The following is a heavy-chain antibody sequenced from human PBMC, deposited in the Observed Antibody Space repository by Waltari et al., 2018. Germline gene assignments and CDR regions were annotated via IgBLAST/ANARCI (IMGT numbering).Heavy chain of an antibody. V-gene: IGHV1-69*05. Sequence: QVQLVQSGAEVKKPGSSVKVSCKASGGTFSSYAISWVRTAPGQGLERMGGIISIFGTANYEQKFQGRVKITTDESTSTAYMELSSLRSEDTAVYYCARGRQRFLEWLFHAFDIWGQGTMVTVSS. CDR3: ARGRQRFLEWLFHAFDI. D-gene: IGHD3-3*01. CDR2: IISIFGTA. CDR1: GGTFSSYA. J-gene: IGHJ3*02.